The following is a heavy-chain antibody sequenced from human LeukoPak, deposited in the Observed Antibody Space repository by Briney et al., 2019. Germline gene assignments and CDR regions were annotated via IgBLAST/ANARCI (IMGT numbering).Heavy chain of an antibody. CDR3: AKAPDY. Sequence: GGSLRLSCAVSGFAFSSYAMRWVRQAPGKGLEWVSAISGTGDSTYSADSVKGRFTISRDNSKNTLYLQMNSLRVEDTAVYYCAKAPDYWGQGTLVTVSS. CDR1: GFAFSSYA. CDR2: ISGTGDST. J-gene: IGHJ4*02. V-gene: IGHV3-23*01.